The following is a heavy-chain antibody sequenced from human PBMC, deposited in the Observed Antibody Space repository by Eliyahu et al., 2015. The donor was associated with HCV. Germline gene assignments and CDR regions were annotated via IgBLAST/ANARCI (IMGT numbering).Heavy chain of an antibody. CDR3: AADGLELGY. CDR2: IVIGSGNT. D-gene: IGHD1-7*01. CDR1: GFXFSSSA. J-gene: IGHJ4*02. V-gene: IGHV1-58*01. Sequence: QRQLAQSGPEVKKPGTSVRVSCKASGFXFSSSAVQWVRQARGQRLEWIGWIVIGSGNTYYAQEFQXRVTITRDISTTTVYMELSSLRSEDTAVYYCAADGLELGYWGQGTLVTVSS.